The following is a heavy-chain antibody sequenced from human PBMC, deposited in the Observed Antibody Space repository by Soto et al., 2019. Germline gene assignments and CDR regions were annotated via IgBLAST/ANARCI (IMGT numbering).Heavy chain of an antibody. CDR3: ARDLDGLHDDNSGPYPRPG. J-gene: IGHJ1*01. V-gene: IGHV4-30-4*01. Sequence: PSETLSLTCTVSGGSISSDDYYWSWIRQAPGRGLEWIGYIHSSGSIYYNPSLKSRATMSTDTARNQFSLKVSSVTVADTAVYYCARDLDGLHDDNSGPYPRPGWGQGTLV. CDR2: IHSSGSI. D-gene: IGHD3-22*01. CDR1: GGSISSDDYY.